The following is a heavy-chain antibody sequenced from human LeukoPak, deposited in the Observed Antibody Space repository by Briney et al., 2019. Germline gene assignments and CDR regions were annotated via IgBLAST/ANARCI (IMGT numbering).Heavy chain of an antibody. D-gene: IGHD4-17*01. CDR1: GYTFTSYD. Sequence: ASVKVSCKASGYTFTSYDINWVRQATGQGFEWMGWMNPNSGNTGYAQKFQDRVTMTRNTSISTAYMELSSLRSEDTAVYYCARGPTMTTVPTVFLVWGQGTLVTVSS. J-gene: IGHJ4*02. V-gene: IGHV1-8*01. CDR2: MNPNSGNT. CDR3: ARGPTMTTVPTVFLV.